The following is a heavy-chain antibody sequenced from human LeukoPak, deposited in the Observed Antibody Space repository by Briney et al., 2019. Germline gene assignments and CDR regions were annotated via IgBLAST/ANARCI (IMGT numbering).Heavy chain of an antibody. D-gene: IGHD6-6*01. CDR1: GFTFSRYS. CDR2: ISSNGGST. J-gene: IGHJ4*02. V-gene: IGHV3-64*01. Sequence: GGSLRLSCAASGFTFSRYSMHWVRQAPGKGLEYVSAISSNGGSTYYANSVKGRFTISRDNSKNTLYLQMGSLRAEDMAVYYCARDRRYFDYWGQGTLVTVSS. CDR3: ARDRRYFDY.